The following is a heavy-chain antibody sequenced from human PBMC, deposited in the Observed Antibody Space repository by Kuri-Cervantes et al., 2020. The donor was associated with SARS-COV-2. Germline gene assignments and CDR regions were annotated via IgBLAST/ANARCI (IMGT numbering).Heavy chain of an antibody. Sequence: GGSLRLSCAASGFTFSSYGMHWVRQAPGKGLEWVAVISYDGSNKYYADSVKGRFTISRDNSKNTLYLQMNSLRAEDTAVYYCARSSIAASPGIDYWGQGTLVTVSS. CDR3: ARSSIAASPGIDY. J-gene: IGHJ4*02. CDR2: ISYDGSNK. D-gene: IGHD6-6*01. V-gene: IGHV3-30*12. CDR1: GFTFSSYG.